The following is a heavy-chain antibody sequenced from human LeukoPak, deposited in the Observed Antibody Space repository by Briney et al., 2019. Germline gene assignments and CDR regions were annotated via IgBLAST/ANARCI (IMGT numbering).Heavy chain of an antibody. D-gene: IGHD3-9*01. CDR1: GGSINHYY. CDR2: IYYSGST. V-gene: IGHV4-59*08. J-gene: IGHJ4*02. Sequence: SETLSLTCTVSGGSINHYYLHWTRQPPGKGLEWIGYIYYSGSTDYDPSLKSRVTISVDTSQNQFSLKLSSVTAADTAVYYCARQSRHYDVLTGYYPYFDYWGQGTLVTVSS. CDR3: ARQSRHYDVLTGYYPYFDY.